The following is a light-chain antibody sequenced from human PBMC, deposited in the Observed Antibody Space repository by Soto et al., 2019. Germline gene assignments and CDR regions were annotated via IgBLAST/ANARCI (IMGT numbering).Light chain of an antibody. CDR3: QSYDSSTVV. J-gene: IGLJ2*01. CDR1: SGRIASNY. V-gene: IGLV6-57*04. CDR2: EDN. Sequence: NFMLTQPHSVSESPGKTVSISCTRSSGRIASNYVQWYQQRPGSAPTTVIYEDNQRPSGVPDRFSGSTDGSSNSASLTLAGLQTEDEADYYCQSYDSSTVVFGGGTKLTVL.